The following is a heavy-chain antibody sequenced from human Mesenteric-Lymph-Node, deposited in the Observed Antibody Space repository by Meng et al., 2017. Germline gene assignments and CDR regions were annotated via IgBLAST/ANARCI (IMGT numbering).Heavy chain of an antibody. Sequence: GESLKISCAASGFTVSSYWMHWVRQAPGKGLLWVSRMNSDASSPRYADSVRGRFTISSDYATNTLFLQMNSLSAEDTDLYYCVRTRGSNWGLDQWGQGALVTVSS. D-gene: IGHD7-27*01. V-gene: IGHV3-74*01. CDR2: MNSDASSP. J-gene: IGHJ4*02. CDR1: GFTVSSYW. CDR3: VRTRGSNWGLDQ.